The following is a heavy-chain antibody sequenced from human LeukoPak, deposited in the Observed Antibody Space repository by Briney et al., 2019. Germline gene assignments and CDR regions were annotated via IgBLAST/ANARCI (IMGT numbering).Heavy chain of an antibody. J-gene: IGHJ4*02. V-gene: IGHV1-69*01. Sequence: SVKVSCKASGGTFSSYAISWVRQAPGQGLEWMGGIIPIFGTANYAQKFQGRVTITADESTSTAYMELSSLRSEDTAVYYCARDTRPTTGYYYDSSGPFDYWGQGTLVTVSS. CDR3: ARDTRPTTGYYYDSSGPFDY. D-gene: IGHD3-22*01. CDR2: IIPIFGTA. CDR1: GGTFSSYA.